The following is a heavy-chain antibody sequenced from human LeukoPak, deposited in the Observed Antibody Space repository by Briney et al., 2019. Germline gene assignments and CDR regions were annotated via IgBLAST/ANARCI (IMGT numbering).Heavy chain of an antibody. D-gene: IGHD3-22*01. V-gene: IGHV3-30-3*01. CDR1: GFTFSSYA. Sequence: GGSLRLSCAASGFTFSSYAMHWVRQAPGKGLEWLALISYDGSNKYYADSVKGRFTISRDNSKNTLYLQMDSLRAEDTAVYYCAREHYYDSSGFYRDFDCWCQGTLVTVSS. CDR3: AREHYYDSSGFYRDFDC. J-gene: IGHJ4*02. CDR2: ISYDGSNK.